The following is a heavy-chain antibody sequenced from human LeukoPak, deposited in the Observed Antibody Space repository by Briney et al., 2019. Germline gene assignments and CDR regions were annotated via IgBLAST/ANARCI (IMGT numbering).Heavy chain of an antibody. CDR1: GFTFITYS. J-gene: IGHJ6*02. Sequence: GGSLRLSCAASGFTFITYSMNWVRQAPGKGVEWVSHISSSSSTIYYADSVKGRFTISRDNAKNSLYLQMNSLRAEDTAVYYCARDLRDSSSWLENYYYGMDVWGQGTTVTVSS. V-gene: IGHV3-48*04. CDR2: ISSSSSTI. CDR3: ARDLRDSSSWLENYYYGMDV. D-gene: IGHD6-13*01.